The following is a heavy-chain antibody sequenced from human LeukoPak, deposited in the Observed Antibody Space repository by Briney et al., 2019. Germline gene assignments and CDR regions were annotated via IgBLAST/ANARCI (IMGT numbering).Heavy chain of an antibody. CDR2: ISSDGSNK. Sequence: PGRSLRLSCAASEFTFSSYTMYWVRQAPGKGLEWVAVISSDGSNKYYADSVKGRFSISRDNSKNTLYLQMNSLRTEDTAVYYCAKVAYVFCSGYSTPYYFDYWGQGSLVTVSS. D-gene: IGHD3-3*01. CDR3: AKVAYVFCSGYSTPYYFDY. CDR1: EFTFSSYT. V-gene: IGHV3-30-3*01. J-gene: IGHJ4*02.